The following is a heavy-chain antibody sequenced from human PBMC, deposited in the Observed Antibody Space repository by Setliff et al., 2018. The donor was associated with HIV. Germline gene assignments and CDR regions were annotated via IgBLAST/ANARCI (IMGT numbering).Heavy chain of an antibody. Sequence: SETLSLTCTVSGDSITNNNFFWTWVRQDPGKGLEWIGYIYFSGSATYNPSLKSPVSISVDNAKNSLYLQMNSLRSEDTALYYCAKSPNRYSPLDWFDPWGQGTQVTVSS. CDR1: GDSITNNNFF. V-gene: IGHV4-31*09. CDR2: IYFSGSA. CDR3: AKSPNRYSPLDWFDP. D-gene: IGHD5-18*01. J-gene: IGHJ5*02.